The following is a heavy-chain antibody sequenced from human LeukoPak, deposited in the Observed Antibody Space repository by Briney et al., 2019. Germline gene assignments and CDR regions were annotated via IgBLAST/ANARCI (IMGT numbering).Heavy chain of an antibody. CDR1: GGTFSRYA. V-gene: IGHV1-69*05. CDR2: IIPIFGTA. J-gene: IGHJ4*02. D-gene: IGHD6-6*01. Sequence: SVNVSCKASGGTFSRYAISWVRQAPGQGLEWMGGIIPIFGTANYAQKFQGRVTITTDESTSTAYMELSSLRSEDTAVYYCARESRLGSSSSYYFDYWGQGTPVTVSS. CDR3: ARESRLGSSSSYYFDY.